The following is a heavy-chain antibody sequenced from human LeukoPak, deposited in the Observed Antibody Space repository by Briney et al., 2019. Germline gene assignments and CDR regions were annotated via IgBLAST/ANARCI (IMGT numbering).Heavy chain of an antibody. Sequence: PSQTLSLTCTVSGGSISSGGYYWSWIRQPPGKGLEWIGYIYHSGSTYYNPSLKSRVTISVDRSKNQFSLKLSSVTAADTAVYYCARERTSSWYQYYFDYWGQGTLVTVSS. J-gene: IGHJ4*02. CDR3: ARERTSSWYQYYFDY. CDR1: GGSISSGGYY. CDR2: IYHSGST. V-gene: IGHV4-30-2*01. D-gene: IGHD6-13*01.